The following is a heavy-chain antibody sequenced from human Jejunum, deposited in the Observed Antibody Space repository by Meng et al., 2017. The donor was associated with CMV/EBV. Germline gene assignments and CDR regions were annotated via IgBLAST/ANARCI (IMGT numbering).Heavy chain of an antibody. CDR3: ARWSGTYYDY. CDR1: GLTVSSNY. CDR2: LYSSGIT. V-gene: IGHV3-66*01. Sequence: VQLVGSGGGLVKPGGSLRLSCAASGLTVSSNYMSWLRQAPGKGLEWVSILYSSGITYYADSVKGRFTISRDNSKNTLYFQMNTLRAEDTAVYYCARWSGTYYDYWGQGTLVTVSS. D-gene: IGHD1-26*01. J-gene: IGHJ4*02.